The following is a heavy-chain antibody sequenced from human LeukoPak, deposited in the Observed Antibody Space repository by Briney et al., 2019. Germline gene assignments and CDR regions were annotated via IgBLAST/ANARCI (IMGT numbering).Heavy chain of an antibody. D-gene: IGHD6-19*01. V-gene: IGHV4-38-2*01. CDR1: GYSIRSGYY. CDR3: ARSSRSSGSSFPYNWFDP. Sequence: SETLSLTCAVSGYSIRSGYYWGWIRQSPGEGLEWIGNIYHSGITYYNPSLKSRVTILVDASKNQLSLRLSTVTAADTAVYYCARSSRSSGSSFPYNWFDPWGQGILVTVSS. CDR2: IYHSGIT. J-gene: IGHJ5*02.